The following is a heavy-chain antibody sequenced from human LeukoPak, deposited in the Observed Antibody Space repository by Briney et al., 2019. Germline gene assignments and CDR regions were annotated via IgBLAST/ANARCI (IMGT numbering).Heavy chain of an antibody. CDR1: GYSFPSYW. Sequence: GESLKTSCKGSGYSFPSYWIGWVRQIPGKGLDWMGIIYPGDSDTTYSPSFQGQVTISADKSITTAYLQWRSLKASDTAMHYCARRDSSGYYYLDYWGQGTLVTVSA. CDR2: IYPGDSDT. CDR3: ARRDSSGYYYLDY. J-gene: IGHJ4*02. D-gene: IGHD6-19*01. V-gene: IGHV5-51*01.